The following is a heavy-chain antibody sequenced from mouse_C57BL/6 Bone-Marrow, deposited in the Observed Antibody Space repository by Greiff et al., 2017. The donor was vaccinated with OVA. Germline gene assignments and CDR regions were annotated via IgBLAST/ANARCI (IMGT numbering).Heavy chain of an antibody. Sequence: VQLQQSGPELVKPGASVKIPCKASGYTFTDYNMDWVKQSHGKSLEWIGDINPNNGGPIYNQKFKGKATLTVDKSSSTAYMELRSLTSEDTAVYYCAMGLNWYCDVWGTGTTVTVSS. D-gene: IGHD4-1*01. CDR3: AMGLNWYCDV. V-gene: IGHV1-18*01. J-gene: IGHJ1*03. CDR1: GYTFTDYN. CDR2: INPNNGGP.